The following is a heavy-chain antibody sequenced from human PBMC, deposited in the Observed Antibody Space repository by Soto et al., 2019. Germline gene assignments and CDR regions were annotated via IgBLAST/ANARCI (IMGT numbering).Heavy chain of an antibody. CDR2: ISWNSGSV. V-gene: IGHV3-9*01. CDR1: GFTFDDYA. CDR3: ARGYCGSDCPIDY. D-gene: IGHD2-21*02. J-gene: IGHJ4*02. Sequence: EVQLLESGGGLVQPGGSLRLSCEASGFTFDDYAMHWVRQAPGKGLEWVSGISWNSGSVGYADSVKGRFTISRDNAKHSLYLQMTSLGAEDTALYYCARGYCGSDCPIDYWGQGSLVTVSS.